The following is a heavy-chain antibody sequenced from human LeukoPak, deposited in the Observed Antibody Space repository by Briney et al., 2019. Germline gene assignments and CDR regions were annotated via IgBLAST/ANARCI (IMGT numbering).Heavy chain of an antibody. CDR1: GGSISGHY. J-gene: IGHJ6*02. D-gene: IGHD5-18*01. Sequence: PSETLSLTCTVSGGSISGHYWSWIRQPPGKGLEWIGYFYYSGSTHYNPSLKSRVTTSVDTSNNQSTLILSSVTAADTALYYCARRGEGYSYGCFGLDVWGQGTTVSVYS. CDR3: ARRGEGYSYGCFGLDV. CDR2: FYYSGST. V-gene: IGHV4-59*08.